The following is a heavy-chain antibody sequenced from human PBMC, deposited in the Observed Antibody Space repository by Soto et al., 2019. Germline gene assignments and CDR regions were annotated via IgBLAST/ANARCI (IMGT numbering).Heavy chain of an antibody. V-gene: IGHV1-69*02. J-gene: IGHJ6*02. Sequence: QVQLVQSGAEVKKPGSSVKVSCKASGGTFSSYTISWVRQAPGQGLEWMGRIIPILGIANYAQKFQGRVTCTADKSTSTAYMALMSLSSEDTAVYYCASCPAQVATYCYGMDVGGPGTTVTVS. CDR1: GGTFSSYT. D-gene: IGHD5-12*01. CDR2: IIPILGIA. CDR3: ASCPAQVATYCYGMDV.